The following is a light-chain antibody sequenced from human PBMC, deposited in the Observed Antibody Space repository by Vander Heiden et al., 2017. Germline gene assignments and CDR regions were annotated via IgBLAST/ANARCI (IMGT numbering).Light chain of an antibody. J-gene: IGKJ3*01. CDR2: GAS. CDR1: QSVSSSY. Sequence: EIVLTQSTRTLSLSPGERATPSCRASQSVSSSYLAWYQQNPGQAPRLLIYGASSRATGIPDRFSGSGSGTDFTLTISRLEPEEFAVYYCQQYGNSPGGEFTFGPGTKVDIK. CDR3: QQYGNSPGGEFT. V-gene: IGKV3-20*01.